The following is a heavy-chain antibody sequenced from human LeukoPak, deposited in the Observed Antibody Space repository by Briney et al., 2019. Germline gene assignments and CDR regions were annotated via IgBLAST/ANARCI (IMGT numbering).Heavy chain of an antibody. CDR1: GFTFSSYE. CDR2: ISSSGSTI. CDR3: ANLGVVGSPV. D-gene: IGHD1-26*01. Sequence: GGSLRLSCAASGFTFSSYEMNWVRQAPGKGLEWVSYISSSGSTIYYADSVKGRFTITRDNSKNTLYLQMNSLRADDTAVYFCANLGVVGSPVWGQGTLVTVSS. V-gene: IGHV3-48*03. J-gene: IGHJ4*02.